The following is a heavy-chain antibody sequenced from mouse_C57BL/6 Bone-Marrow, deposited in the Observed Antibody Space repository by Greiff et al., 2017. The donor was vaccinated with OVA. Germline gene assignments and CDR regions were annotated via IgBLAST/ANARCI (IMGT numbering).Heavy chain of an antibody. D-gene: IGHD2-3*01. CDR3: ASHGDGPWFAY. CDR2: ISSGGSYT. J-gene: IGHJ3*01. Sequence: EVQLVESGGDLVKPGGSLKLSCAASGFTFSSYGMSWVRQTPDKRLEWVATISSGGSYTYYPDSVKGRFTISRDNAKNTLYMQMSSLKSEDTAMYYCASHGDGPWFAYWGQGTLVTVSA. CDR1: GFTFSSYG. V-gene: IGHV5-6*01.